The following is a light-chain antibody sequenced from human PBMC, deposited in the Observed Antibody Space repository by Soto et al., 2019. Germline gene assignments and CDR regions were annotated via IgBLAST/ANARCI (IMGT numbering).Light chain of an antibody. CDR2: GAS. V-gene: IGKV3-15*01. CDR1: QSIRSD. J-gene: IGKJ1*01. Sequence: EIVLTQSPATLSVSPGERATLSCRASQSIRSDLAWYQQKPGQTPRLLIFGASTRATGIPARFSVSGSGTDFTLVISSLQSEDFALYYCHQYNQWPRTFGQGTKVDIK. CDR3: HQYNQWPRT.